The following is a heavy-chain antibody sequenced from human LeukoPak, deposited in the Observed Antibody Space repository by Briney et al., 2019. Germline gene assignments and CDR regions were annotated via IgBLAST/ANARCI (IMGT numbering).Heavy chain of an antibody. CDR1: GGSISSGGYY. J-gene: IGHJ4*02. Sequence: SETLSLTCTVSGGSISSGGYYWSWIRQPPGKGLEWIGYIYHSGSTYYNPSLKSRVTISVDRSKNQFSLKLSSVTAADTAVYYCARAPRGSGPFDYWGQGTLVTVSS. CDR2: IYHSGST. D-gene: IGHD2-15*01. V-gene: IGHV4-30-2*01. CDR3: ARAPRGSGPFDY.